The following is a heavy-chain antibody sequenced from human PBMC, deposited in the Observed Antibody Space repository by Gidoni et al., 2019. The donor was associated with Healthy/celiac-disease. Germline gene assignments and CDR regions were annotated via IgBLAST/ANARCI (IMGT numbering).Heavy chain of an antibody. D-gene: IGHD3-22*01. J-gene: IGHJ5*02. V-gene: IGHV1-46*03. CDR2: INPNGGST. CDR3: ARRYYDSSANYWGWFDP. CDR1: GYTFTSYY. Sequence: QVQLVQSGAEVKKPGASVKVSCKASGYTFTSYYMHWVRQAPGQGLEWMGIINPNGGSTSYAQKFQGRVTMTRDTSTSTVYMELSSLRSEDTAVYYCARRYYDSSANYWGWFDPWGQGTLVTVSS.